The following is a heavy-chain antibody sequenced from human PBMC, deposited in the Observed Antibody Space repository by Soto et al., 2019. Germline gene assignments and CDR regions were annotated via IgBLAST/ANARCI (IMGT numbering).Heavy chain of an antibody. CDR1: GFTFGNYA. D-gene: IGHD2-15*01. CDR3: AKDRGPYCSGGICYPPSWFDP. Sequence: AEGSLRLYCVGSGFTFGNYAMSWVRQAPGKGLEWVSSITGIDGRTYYADSVKGRFTISRDNPKNTLYLQMNNLRAEDTAMFYCAKDRGPYCSGGICYPPSWFDPWGQVTQVTVSS. CDR2: ITGIDGRT. J-gene: IGHJ5*02. V-gene: IGHV3-23*01.